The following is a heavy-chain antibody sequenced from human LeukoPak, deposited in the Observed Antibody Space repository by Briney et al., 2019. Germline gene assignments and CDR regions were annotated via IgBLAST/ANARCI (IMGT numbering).Heavy chain of an antibody. CDR2: ISSSSSYI. Sequence: GGSLRLSCAASGFTFSSYSMNWVRQAPGKGLEWVSSISSSSSYIYYVDSVKGRFTISRDNAKNSLYLQMNSLRAEDTAVYYCARDGYSSSWPYFDYWGQGTLVTVSS. CDR3: ARDGYSSSWPYFDY. V-gene: IGHV3-21*01. D-gene: IGHD6-13*01. CDR1: GFTFSSYS. J-gene: IGHJ4*02.